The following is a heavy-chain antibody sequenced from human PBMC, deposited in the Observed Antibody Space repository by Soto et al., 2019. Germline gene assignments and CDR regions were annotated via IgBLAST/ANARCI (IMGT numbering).Heavy chain of an antibody. Sequence: QVQLVQSGAEVKKPGSSVKVSCKASGGTFGSYAISWVRQAPGQGLEWMGGIIPIFGTANYAQKFQGRVTITADESTSTAYMELSSLRSEDTAVYYCARDTRGLIVGATDAFDIWGQGTMVTVSS. V-gene: IGHV1-69*01. CDR3: ARDTRGLIVGATDAFDI. D-gene: IGHD1-26*01. CDR1: GGTFGSYA. J-gene: IGHJ3*02. CDR2: IIPIFGTA.